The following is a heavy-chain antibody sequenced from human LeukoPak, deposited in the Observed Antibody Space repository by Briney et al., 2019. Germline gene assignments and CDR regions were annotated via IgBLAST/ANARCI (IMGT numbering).Heavy chain of an antibody. CDR3: ATGGSRFRPHDY. CDR1: GFTFSSYA. Sequence: AGGSLRLSCAVSGFTFSSYAMSWVRQAPGKGREWVSAISGSGCSTYYADSVKGRFTISRDNSKNTLYLQMNSLRAEDTAVYYCATGGSRFRPHDYWGQGTLVTVSS. V-gene: IGHV3-23*01. J-gene: IGHJ4*02. D-gene: IGHD3-10*01. CDR2: ISGSGCST.